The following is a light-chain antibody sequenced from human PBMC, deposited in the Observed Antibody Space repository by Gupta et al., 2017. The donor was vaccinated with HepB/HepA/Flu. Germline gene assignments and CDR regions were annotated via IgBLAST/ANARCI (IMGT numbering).Light chain of an antibody. CDR2: WAS. CDR1: RTRSPNSKDKNY. J-gene: IGKJ2*01. V-gene: IGKV4-1*01. Sequence: DPVMTQSPDSLAVSLGERATINCKSSRTRSPNSKDKNYLAWYQQKPGQPPKLLIYWASTRESGVPDRFSGRGSGTDFTLTISSLQAEDVAVYYCQQEDYIPNTFGQGTKVEIK. CDR3: QQEDYIPNT.